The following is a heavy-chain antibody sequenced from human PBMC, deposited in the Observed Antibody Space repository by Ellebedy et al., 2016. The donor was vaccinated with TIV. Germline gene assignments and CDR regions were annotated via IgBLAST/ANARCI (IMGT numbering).Heavy chain of an antibody. D-gene: IGHD2-15*01. V-gene: IGHV3-33*05. CDR3: ARGWSTPDS. CDR2: ISYDGSKT. Sequence: PGGSLRLSCEASGFTFTTFGMHWVRQAPGKGLEWVAVISYDGSKTYHADSVKGRFAISRDNSKNTLYLQMNSLRGEDTAVYYCARGWSTPDSWGQGTLVIVSS. CDR1: GFTFTTFG. J-gene: IGHJ4*02.